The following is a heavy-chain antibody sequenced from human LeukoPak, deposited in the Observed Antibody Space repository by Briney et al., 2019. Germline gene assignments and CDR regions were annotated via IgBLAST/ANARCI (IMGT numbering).Heavy chain of an antibody. CDR3: ARAPISGPMRDAFDI. CDR2: IYYSGST. V-gene: IGHV4-39*07. J-gene: IGHJ3*02. CDR1: GGSISSSSYY. Sequence: SETLSLTCTVSGGSISSSSYYWGWIRQPPGKGLEWIGSIYYSGSTYYNPSLKSRVTISVDTSKNQFSLKLRSVTAADTAVYYCARAPISGPMRDAFDIWGQGTMVTVSS. D-gene: IGHD1-26*01.